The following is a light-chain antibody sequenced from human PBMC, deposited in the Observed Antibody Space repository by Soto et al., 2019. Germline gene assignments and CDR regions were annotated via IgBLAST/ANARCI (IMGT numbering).Light chain of an antibody. CDR1: SSDVGGYNY. Sequence: QSALTQPASVSGSPGQSITISCTGTSSDVGGYNYVSWYQRHPGKAPKLMIYEVSNRPSGVSNRFSGSKSGNTASLTISGLQAEDEADYYCSSYTSSTTPWVFGGGTQLTVL. J-gene: IGLJ3*02. CDR3: SSYTSSTTPWV. V-gene: IGLV2-14*01. CDR2: EVS.